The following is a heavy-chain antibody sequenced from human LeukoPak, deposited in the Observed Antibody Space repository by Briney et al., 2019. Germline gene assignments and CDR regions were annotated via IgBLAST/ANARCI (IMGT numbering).Heavy chain of an antibody. V-gene: IGHV3-9*01. CDR2: ISWNSGSI. CDR3: AKAASLYSSGWYFDY. D-gene: IGHD6-19*01. CDR1: GFTCSSYA. Sequence: GGSLRLSCAASGFTCSSYAMSWVRQAPGKGLEWVSGISWNSGSIGYADSVKGRFTISRDNAKNSLYLQMNSLRAEDTALYYCAKAASLYSSGWYFDYWGQGTLVTVSS. J-gene: IGHJ4*02.